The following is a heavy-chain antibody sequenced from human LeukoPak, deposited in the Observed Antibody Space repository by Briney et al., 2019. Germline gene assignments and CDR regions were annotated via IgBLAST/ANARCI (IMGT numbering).Heavy chain of an antibody. CDR2: IYPGDSDT. J-gene: IGHJ5*02. D-gene: IGHD3-22*01. Sequence: GDSLNISGKRFEYSFTSYWIGWVGQMPGKGLDWMDIIYPGDSDTRSSPSFQGQVTTSADKSISTDYLQWGSMKAADTAMYYCARADDSSGYYRAFDPWGQGGLVAVSS. CDR1: EYSFTSYW. V-gene: IGHV5-51*01. CDR3: ARADDSSGYYRAFDP.